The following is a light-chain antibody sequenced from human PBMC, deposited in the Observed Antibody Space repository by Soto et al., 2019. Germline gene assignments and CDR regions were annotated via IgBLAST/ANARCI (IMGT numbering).Light chain of an antibody. Sequence: QSALTQPRSVSGSPGQSVTISCTGTSSDVGGYNYVSWYQQHPGKAPKLMIYDVNDRPAGVSHRFAGSKSDNTASLTISGLQADDEADYFCASYTTDHTFMFGGGTKVTVL. CDR1: SSDVGGYNY. V-gene: IGLV2-11*01. J-gene: IGLJ3*02. CDR2: DVN. CDR3: ASYTTDHTFM.